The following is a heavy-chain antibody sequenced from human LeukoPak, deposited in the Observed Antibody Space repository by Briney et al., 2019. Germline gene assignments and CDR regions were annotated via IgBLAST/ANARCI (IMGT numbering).Heavy chain of an antibody. CDR2: ISAYNGNT. CDR3: ARAYDYYDSSGYYPLYYFDY. V-gene: IGHV1-18*01. CDR1: GYTFTSYG. Sequence: ASVTVSCKASGYTFTSYGISWVRQAPGQGLEWMGWISAYNGNTNYAQKLQGRVTMTTDTSTSTAYMELRSLRSDDTAVYYCARAYDYYDSSGYYPLYYFDYWGQGTLVTVSS. D-gene: IGHD3-22*01. J-gene: IGHJ4*02.